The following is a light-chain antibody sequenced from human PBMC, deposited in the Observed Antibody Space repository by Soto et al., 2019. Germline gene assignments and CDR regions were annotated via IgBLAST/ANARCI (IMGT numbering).Light chain of an antibody. CDR2: DVS. Sequence: QSVLTQPRSVAGSPGQSVTISCTGTSSDVGGSNYVSWYQQHPGKAPKLMIYDVSKRPSGVPDRFSGSKSGNTASLTISGLQAEDEADDYCCSYAGSYTYVFGTGTKLTVL. V-gene: IGLV2-11*01. CDR1: SSDVGGSNY. J-gene: IGLJ1*01. CDR3: CSYAGSYTYV.